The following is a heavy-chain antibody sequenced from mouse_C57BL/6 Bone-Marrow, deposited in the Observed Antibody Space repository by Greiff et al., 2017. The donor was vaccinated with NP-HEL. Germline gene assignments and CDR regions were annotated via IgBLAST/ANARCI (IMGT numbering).Heavy chain of an antibody. Sequence: VQLQQPGAELVKPGASVKMSCKASGYTFTSYWITWVKQRPGQGLEWIGDIYPGSGSTNYNQKFKGKATLTVDTSSSTAYMQLSSLTSEDSAVYYCAREDDYDGWFAYWGQGTLVTVSA. V-gene: IGHV1-55*01. J-gene: IGHJ3*01. CDR3: AREDDYDGWFAY. CDR2: IYPGSGST. D-gene: IGHD2-4*01. CDR1: GYTFTSYW.